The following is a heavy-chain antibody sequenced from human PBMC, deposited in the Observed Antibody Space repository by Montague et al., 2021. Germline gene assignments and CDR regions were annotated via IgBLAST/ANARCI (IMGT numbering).Heavy chain of an antibody. D-gene: IGHD5-18*01. Sequence: SETLSLTCTVSGASVSSCNYYWSWIRQPPGKGLDWIGYIFYTSSTNYNPSLKIPVTISVYTSKNQVSLRLSSVTAADTAVCDCTRGSIENSHGLGMDYYYDMDVWGQGTTVTVSS. V-gene: IGHV4-61*01. CDR2: IFYTSST. CDR1: GASVSSCNYY. CDR3: TRGSIENSHGLGMDYYYDMDV. J-gene: IGHJ6*02.